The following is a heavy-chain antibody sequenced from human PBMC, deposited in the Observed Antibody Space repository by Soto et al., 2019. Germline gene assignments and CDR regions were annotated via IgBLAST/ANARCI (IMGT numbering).Heavy chain of an antibody. CDR2: IYHSGST. Sequence: SETLSLTCAVSGGSISSGGYSWSWIRQPPGKGLEWIGYIYHSGSTYYNPSLKSRVTISVDRSKNQFSLKLSSVTAADTAVYYCARCSPYYYDSSGIFDYWGQGTLVTVSS. CDR1: GGSISSGGYS. J-gene: IGHJ4*02. V-gene: IGHV4-30-2*01. CDR3: ARCSPYYYDSSGIFDY. D-gene: IGHD3-22*01.